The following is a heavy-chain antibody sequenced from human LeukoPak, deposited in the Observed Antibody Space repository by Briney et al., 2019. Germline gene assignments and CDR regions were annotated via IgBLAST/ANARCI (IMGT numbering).Heavy chain of an antibody. CDR1: GFTFDDYG. J-gene: IGHJ4*02. CDR3: ARDGVGAAGDTHYFDS. D-gene: IGHD6-13*01. CDR2: INWSGGST. V-gene: IGHV3-20*04. Sequence: GGSLRLSCAASGFTFDDYGMSWVRQAPGKGLEWVPGINWSGGSTGYADSAKGRFTISRDNAKNPLYLQMNSLRAEDTALYYCARDGVGAAGDTHYFDSWGQGTLVTVS.